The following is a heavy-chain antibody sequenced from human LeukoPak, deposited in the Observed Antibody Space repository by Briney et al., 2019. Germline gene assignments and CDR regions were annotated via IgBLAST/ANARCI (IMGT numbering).Heavy chain of an antibody. D-gene: IGHD3-10*01. CDR3: TVGLWFGELGSYYYMDV. Sequence: GRSLRLSCAASGFTFSNAWMSWVRQAPGKGLEWVGRIKSKTDGGTTDYAAPVKGRFTISRDDSKNTLYLQMNSLKTEDTAVYYCTVGLWFGELGSYYYMDVWGKGTTVTVSS. CDR1: GFTFSNAW. V-gene: IGHV3-15*01. J-gene: IGHJ6*03. CDR2: IKSKTDGGTT.